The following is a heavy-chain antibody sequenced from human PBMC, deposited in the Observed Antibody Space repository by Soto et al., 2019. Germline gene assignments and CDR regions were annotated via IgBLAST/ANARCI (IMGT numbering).Heavy chain of an antibody. J-gene: IGHJ4*02. CDR3: TTDPVTMIVVVPSSG. Sequence: PGGSLRLSCAASGFTFSNAWMNWVRQAPGKGREWVGRIKSKTDGGTTDYAAPVKGRFTISRDDSKNTLYLQMNSLKTEDTAVYYCTTDPVTMIVVVPSSGWGQGTLVTVSS. V-gene: IGHV3-15*07. CDR1: GFTFSNAW. D-gene: IGHD3-22*01. CDR2: IKSKTDGGTT.